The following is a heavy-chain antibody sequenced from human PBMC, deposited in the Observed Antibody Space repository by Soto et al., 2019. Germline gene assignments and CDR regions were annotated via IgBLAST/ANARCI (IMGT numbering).Heavy chain of an antibody. CDR2: ISPYTGNT. V-gene: IGHV1-18*01. J-gene: IGHJ6*02. CDR1: GYIFVNYG. Sequence: QVQLVQSGDEVKKPGASVKVSCKASGYIFVNYGIAWVRQAPGQGLEWMGWISPYTGNTHSATKIQGRLTMTTDTPXSTAYMELGSLTSDDTAVYYCVMVDNYVTPTPQDVWGQGTTVTVSS. CDR3: VMVDNYVTPTPQDV. D-gene: IGHD3-16*01.